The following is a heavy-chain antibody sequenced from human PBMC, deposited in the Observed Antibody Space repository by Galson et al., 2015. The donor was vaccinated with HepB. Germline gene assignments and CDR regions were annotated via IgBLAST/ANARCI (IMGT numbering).Heavy chain of an antibody. J-gene: IGHJ4*02. Sequence: SLRLSCAASGFTFSSYAMSWVRQAPGKGLEWVSAISGSGGSTYYADSVKGRFTISRDNSKNTLYLQMSSLRAEDTAVYYCVEGYRGSYNSDYWGQGTLVTVSS. CDR2: ISGSGGST. D-gene: IGHD1-26*01. CDR1: GFTFSSYA. CDR3: VEGYRGSYNSDY. V-gene: IGHV3-23*01.